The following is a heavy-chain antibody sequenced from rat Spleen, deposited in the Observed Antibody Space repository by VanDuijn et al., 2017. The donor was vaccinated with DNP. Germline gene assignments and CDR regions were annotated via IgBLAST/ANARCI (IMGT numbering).Heavy chain of an antibody. V-gene: IGHV5-17*01. CDR1: GFTFSDYA. J-gene: IGHJ2*01. Sequence: EVQLVESGGGLVQPGRSLKLSCAASGFTFSDYAMAWVRQAPKKGLEWVATISYDGSRTYYRDSVKGRFTISRDNEKSTLYLQMDSLRSEETATYYCARLTTVDYFDYWGQGVMVTVSS. CDR3: ARLTTVDYFDY. D-gene: IGHD1-1*01. CDR2: ISYDGSRT.